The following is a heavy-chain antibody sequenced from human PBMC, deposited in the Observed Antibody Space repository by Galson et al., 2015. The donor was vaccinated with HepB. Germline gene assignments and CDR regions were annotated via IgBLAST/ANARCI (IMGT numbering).Heavy chain of an antibody. V-gene: IGHV1-3*01. CDR1: GYTFTSNA. CDR3: ARGSRGWGAFDI. D-gene: IGHD2-15*01. CDR2: INAGNGNT. J-gene: IGHJ3*02. Sequence: SVKVSCKASGYTFTSNAMHWVRQAPGQRLEWMGWINAGNGNTKYSQKFQGRVTITRDTSASTAYMELSSLRSEDTAVYYCARGSRGWGAFDIWGQGTMVTVSS.